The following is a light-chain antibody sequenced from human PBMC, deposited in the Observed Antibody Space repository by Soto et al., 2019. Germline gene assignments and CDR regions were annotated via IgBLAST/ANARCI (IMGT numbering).Light chain of an antibody. CDR1: QSISDS. J-gene: IGKJ1*01. V-gene: IGKV1-5*03. Sequence: DIQMTQSPSTLSASVGDRVTITCRASQSISDSLAWYQQKPGKAPKLLIYEASSLKSGVPSRFSGSRSGTDYTPTISSLQPDDFSTYYCQQYNGYWTFGQGTKVEIK. CDR3: QQYNGYWT. CDR2: EAS.